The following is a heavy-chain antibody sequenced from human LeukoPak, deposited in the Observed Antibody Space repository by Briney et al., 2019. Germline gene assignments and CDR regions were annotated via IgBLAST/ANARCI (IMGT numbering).Heavy chain of an antibody. Sequence: SETLSLTCTVSGYSISSGYYWGWIRQPPGKGLEWIGSIYHSGSTYYNPSLKSRVTISVDTSKNQFSLKLSSVTAADTAVYYCARAMITFGGVIVDYYYYGMDVWGQGTTVTVSS. J-gene: IGHJ6*02. V-gene: IGHV4-38-2*02. D-gene: IGHD3-16*02. CDR3: ARAMITFGGVIVDYYYYGMDV. CDR2: IYHSGST. CDR1: GYSISSGYY.